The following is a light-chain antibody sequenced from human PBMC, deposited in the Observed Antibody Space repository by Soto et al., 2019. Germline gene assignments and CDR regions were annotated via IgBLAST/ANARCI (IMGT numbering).Light chain of an antibody. CDR3: QQYNEWPLT. V-gene: IGKV3-15*01. CDR2: GAS. J-gene: IGKJ4*01. CDR1: QSVSTN. Sequence: ETVMTQSPATLSVSPGERATLSCGASQSVSTNLAWYQQKPGQVPRLLIYGASTRASDIPARFSGSGSGTEFTLTISSLKSEDFAVYYCQQYNEWPLTFGGGTKVEIE.